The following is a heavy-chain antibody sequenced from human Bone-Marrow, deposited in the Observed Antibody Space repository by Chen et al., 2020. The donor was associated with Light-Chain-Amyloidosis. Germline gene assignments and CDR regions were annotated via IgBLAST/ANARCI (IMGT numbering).Heavy chain of an antibody. D-gene: IGHD3-10*01. CDR1: VLNFRSFG. V-gene: IGHV3-23*04. J-gene: IGHJ4*02. CDR2: VSGSTVST. Sequence: EVQLVESGGGLVQLGGALRLSCATPVLNFRSFGMSWVRQAPGKGLVWVSTVSGSTVSTYYAGAVKDRFIVSRDNSKSTLYLQMNSLRAGDTAVYFCTRKGGYFDFWGQGSLVTVSS. CDR3: TRKGGYFDF.